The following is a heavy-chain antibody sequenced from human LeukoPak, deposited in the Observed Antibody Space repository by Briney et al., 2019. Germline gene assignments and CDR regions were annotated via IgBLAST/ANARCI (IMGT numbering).Heavy chain of an antibody. V-gene: IGHV3-15*07. Sequence: GGSLRLSCAASGFTFSNAYMNWIRQAPGKGLEWVGRIKPKTDGETTEYAAPVKGRFSISRDDSKNMLYLQMNSLKTEDTAVYYCITPLPYSAQGGQGTLVTVSS. CDR2: IKPKTDGETT. CDR1: GFTFSNAY. CDR3: ITPLPYSAQ. J-gene: IGHJ4*02. D-gene: IGHD2-21*01.